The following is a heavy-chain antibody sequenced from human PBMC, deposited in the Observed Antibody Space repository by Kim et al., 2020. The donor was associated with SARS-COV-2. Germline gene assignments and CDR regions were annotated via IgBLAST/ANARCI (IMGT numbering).Heavy chain of an antibody. CDR2: INHSGST. D-gene: IGHD3-22*01. Sequence: SETLSLTCAVYGGSFSGYYWSWIRQPPGKGLEWIGEINHSGSTNYNPSLKSRVTISVDTSKNQFSLKLSSVTAADTAVYYCARGGGYYDSSGYLGFPRNRVISYWGQGTLVTVSS. CDR3: ARGGGYYDSSGYLGFPRNRVISY. CDR1: GGSFSGYY. J-gene: IGHJ4*02. V-gene: IGHV4-34*01.